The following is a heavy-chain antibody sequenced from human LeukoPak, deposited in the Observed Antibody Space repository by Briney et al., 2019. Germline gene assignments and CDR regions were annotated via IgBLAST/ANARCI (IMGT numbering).Heavy chain of an antibody. V-gene: IGHV5-51*01. CDR3: ARPTPTVVTRRGAFDI. CDR1: GYSFTSYL. J-gene: IGHJ3*02. Sequence: GESLKISCKCSGYSFTSYLIGGVRQMPGKGLEWVGIIDSGDSDTRYSPPFQGQATISADKSISTAYLQWSSLKASDTAMYYCARPTPTVVTRRGAFDIWGQGTMVTVSS. D-gene: IGHD4-23*01. CDR2: IDSGDSDT.